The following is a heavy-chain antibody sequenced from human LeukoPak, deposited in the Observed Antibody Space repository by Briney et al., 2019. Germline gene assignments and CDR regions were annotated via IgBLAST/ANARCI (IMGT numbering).Heavy chain of an antibody. J-gene: IGHJ4*02. V-gene: IGHV1-18*01. CDR1: GYTFTSYG. CDR3: ARWGPLAYCGGDCFTAPHYFDY. Sequence: GASVKVSFKASGYTFTSYGISWVRQAPGQGLGWMGWISAYNGNTNYAQKLQGRVTMTTDTSTSTAYMELRSLRSDDTAVYYCARWGPLAYCGGDCFTAPHYFDYWGQGTLVTVSS. CDR2: ISAYNGNT. D-gene: IGHD2-21*02.